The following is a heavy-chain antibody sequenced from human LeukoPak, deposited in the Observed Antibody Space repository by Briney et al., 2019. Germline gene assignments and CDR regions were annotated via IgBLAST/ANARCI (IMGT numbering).Heavy chain of an antibody. CDR1: GGSISSYY. Sequence: SETLSLTCTVSGGSISSYYWSWIQQPPGKGLEWIGYIYYSGSTNYTPSLKSRVTISVDTSKNQFSLKLSSVTAAHTAVYYCARGPPYLLFDYWGQGTLVTVPS. J-gene: IGHJ4*02. D-gene: IGHD2-15*01. V-gene: IGHV4-59*01. CDR2: IYYSGST. CDR3: ARGPPYLLFDY.